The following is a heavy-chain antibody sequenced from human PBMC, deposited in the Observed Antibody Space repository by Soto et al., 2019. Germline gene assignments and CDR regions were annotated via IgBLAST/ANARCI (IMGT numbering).Heavy chain of an antibody. V-gene: IGHV7-4-1*01. CDR3: ATTLRYFDLTSMDV. CDR2: INTNTGNP. D-gene: IGHD3-9*01. CDR1: GYTFTSYA. J-gene: IGHJ6*02. Sequence: GASVKVSCKASGYTFTSYAMNWVRQAPGQGLEWMGWINTNTGNPTYAQGFTGRFVFSLDTSVSTAYLQICSLKAEDTAVYYCATTLRYFDLTSMDVWGQGTTVTVS.